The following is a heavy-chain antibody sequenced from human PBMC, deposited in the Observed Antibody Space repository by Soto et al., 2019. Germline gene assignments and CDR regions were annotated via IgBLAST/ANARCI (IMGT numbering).Heavy chain of an antibody. J-gene: IGHJ6*02. V-gene: IGHV3-30*18. CDR3: AQETRSRAVTATGVNGMAV. Sequence: QVQLVESGGGVVQPGRALRLSCAPSGFSFSDFGMHWVRQAPGKGLEWVAALSHDGSNQYYGDSVKGRFSISRDPSNNRLYLQINNLTVDDSAIYFCAQETRSRAVTATGVNGMAVWGQGTTVTVSS. CDR2: LSHDGSNQ. CDR1: GFSFSDFG. D-gene: IGHD2-21*02.